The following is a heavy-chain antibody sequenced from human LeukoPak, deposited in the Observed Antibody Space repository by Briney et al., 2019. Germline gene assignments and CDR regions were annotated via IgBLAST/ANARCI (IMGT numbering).Heavy chain of an antibody. CDR3: ARGDVVEMATILDY. J-gene: IGHJ4*02. CDR1: GGSFSGYY. Sequence: PSETLSLTCAVYGGSFSGYYWSWIRQPPGKGLEWIGEINHSGSTNYNLSLKSRVTISVDTSKNQFSLKLSSVTAADTAVYYCARGDVVEMATILDYWGQGTLVTVSS. CDR2: INHSGST. V-gene: IGHV4-34*01. D-gene: IGHD5-24*01.